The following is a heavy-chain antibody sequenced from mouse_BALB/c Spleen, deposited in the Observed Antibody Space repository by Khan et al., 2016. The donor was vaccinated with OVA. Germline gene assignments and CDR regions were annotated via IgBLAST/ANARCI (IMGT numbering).Heavy chain of an antibody. CDR3: ARVYGGDFDY. D-gene: IGHD2-10*02. Sequence: EVKLLESGPGLVKPSQSLSLTCTVTGYSITSDYAWNWIRQFPGNKLEWMGFISYSGNTKYKPSLKSRISVTRDTSKNQFFLQLNSVTTEDTATYYCARVYGGDFDYWGQGTTLTVSS. J-gene: IGHJ2*01. CDR1: GYSITSDYA. CDR2: ISYSGNT. V-gene: IGHV3-2*02.